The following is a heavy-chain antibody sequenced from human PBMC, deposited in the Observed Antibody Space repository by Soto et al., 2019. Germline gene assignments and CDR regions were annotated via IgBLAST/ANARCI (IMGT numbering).Heavy chain of an antibody. CDR1: GGSISSYY. J-gene: IGHJ6*02. Sequence: PSETLSLTCTVSGGSISSYYWSWIRQPAGKGLEWIGRIYTSGSTNYNPSLKSRVTMSVDTSKNQFSLKLSSVTAADTAVYYCVRVRIAARTGAYGMDVWAQGTTVTVSS. D-gene: IGHD6-6*01. V-gene: IGHV4-4*07. CDR2: IYTSGST. CDR3: VRVRIAARTGAYGMDV.